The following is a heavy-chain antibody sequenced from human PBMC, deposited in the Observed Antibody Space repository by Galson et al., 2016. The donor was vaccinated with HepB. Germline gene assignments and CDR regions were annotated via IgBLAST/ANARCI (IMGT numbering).Heavy chain of an antibody. CDR3: ARGIYGGVKVGVYSGY. D-gene: IGHD2-2*01. Sequence: QSGAEVKEPGQSLKISCKGSGDNFNTYWVGWVRQLPGKGLEWMGVIYPGDSDTRYSPSFEGQVTISVDKSISTAYLQWSSLKASDTAMYYCARGIYGGVKVGVYSGYGGQGTLVT. J-gene: IGHJ4*02. CDR1: GDNFNTYW. V-gene: IGHV5-51*01. CDR2: IYPGDSDT.